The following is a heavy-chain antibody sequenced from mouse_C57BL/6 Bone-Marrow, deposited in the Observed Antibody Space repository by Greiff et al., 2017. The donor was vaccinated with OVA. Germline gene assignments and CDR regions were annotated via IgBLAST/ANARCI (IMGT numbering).Heavy chain of an antibody. CDR1: GYTFTSYW. CDR2: IHPNSGST. Sequence: QVQLQQPGAELVKPGASVKLSCKASGYTFTSYWMHWVKQRPGQGLEWIGMIHPNSGSTNYNEKFKSKATLTVDKSSRTADMQLSSLTSEYSAVYYCARSPFYYGNYYAMDYWGQGTSVTVSS. D-gene: IGHD2-1*01. J-gene: IGHJ4*01. CDR3: ARSPFYYGNYYAMDY. V-gene: IGHV1-64*01.